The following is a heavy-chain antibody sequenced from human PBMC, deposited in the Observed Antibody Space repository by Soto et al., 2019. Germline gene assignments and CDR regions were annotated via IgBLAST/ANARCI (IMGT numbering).Heavy chain of an antibody. CDR3: ARGTADYYDSSGYFEY. V-gene: IGHV3-21*06. Sequence: LRLSCAASGFTFSSYSMNWVRQAPGKGLEWVSCISSSRSYIYYADSVKGRFSISRDNAKNSLYLQVNSLRAEDTAVYYCARGTADYYDSSGYFEYWGQGTQVTVSS. CDR1: GFTFSSYS. CDR2: ISSSRSYI. J-gene: IGHJ4*02. D-gene: IGHD3-22*01.